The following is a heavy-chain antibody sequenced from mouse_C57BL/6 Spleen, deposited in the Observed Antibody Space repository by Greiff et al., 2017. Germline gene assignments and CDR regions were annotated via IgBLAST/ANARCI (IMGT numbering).Heavy chain of an antibody. V-gene: IGHV1-80*01. J-gene: IGHJ2*01. D-gene: IGHD4-1*02. Sequence: QVQLQQSGAELVKPGASVKISCKASGYAFSSYWMNWVKQRPGTGLEWIGQIYPGDGDTNYNGKFKGKATLTADKSSSTAYMQLSSLTSEDSAVYFCAKDQLGGGLDYWGQGTTLTVSS. CDR3: AKDQLGGGLDY. CDR2: IYPGDGDT. CDR1: GYAFSSYW.